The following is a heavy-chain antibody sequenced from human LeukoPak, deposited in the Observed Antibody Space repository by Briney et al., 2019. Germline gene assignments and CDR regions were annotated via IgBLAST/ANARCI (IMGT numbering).Heavy chain of an antibody. CDR1: SGSISSYY. CDR3: ARAREYYDSSGYVI. D-gene: IGHD3-22*01. J-gene: IGHJ3*02. V-gene: IGHV4-59*01. CDR2: IYYSGST. Sequence: SETLSLTCTVSSGSISSYYWSWIRQPPGKGLEWIGYIYYSGSTNYNPSLKSRVTISVDTSKNQFSLKLSSVTAADTAVYYCARAREYYDSSGYVIWGQGTMVTVSS.